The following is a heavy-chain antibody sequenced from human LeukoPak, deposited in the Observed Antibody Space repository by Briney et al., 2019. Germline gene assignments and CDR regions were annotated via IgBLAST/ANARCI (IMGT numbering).Heavy chain of an antibody. CDR1: GGSISSYY. V-gene: IGHV4-59*01. Sequence: SETLSLTCTISGGSISSYYWSWIRQPPGKGLEWIGYIYYTGSTNHNPSLKSRVTISVDTSKNQFSLKLSSVTAADTAVYYCARVVYSGYDFRGAMDVWGKGTTVTISS. D-gene: IGHD5-12*01. CDR3: ARVVYSGYDFRGAMDV. CDR2: IYYTGST. J-gene: IGHJ6*03.